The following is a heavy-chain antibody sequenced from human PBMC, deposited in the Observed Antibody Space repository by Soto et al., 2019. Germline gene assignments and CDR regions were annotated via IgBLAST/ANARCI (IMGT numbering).Heavy chain of an antibody. D-gene: IGHD6-19*01. Sequence: ASVKVSCKASGYIFSDYYMHWVRQAPGQGLECMGWINPNSGDTIYAQKFQGRVTVTGDPSISTAYMELSRLTSDDTAVYYCVRGRAVAGINDEAFDPWGQGTMVTVS. CDR3: VRGRAVAGINDEAFDP. J-gene: IGHJ3*01. CDR1: GYIFSDYY. CDR2: INPNSGDT. V-gene: IGHV1-2*02.